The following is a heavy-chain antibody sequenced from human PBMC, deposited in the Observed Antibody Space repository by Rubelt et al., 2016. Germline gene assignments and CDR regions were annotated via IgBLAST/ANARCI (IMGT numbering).Heavy chain of an antibody. Sequence: SGGGVVQPGRSLRLSCAASGFTFSSYGMHWVRQAPGKGLEWVAVISYDGSNKYYADSVKGRFTISRDNSKNTLYLQMNSLRAEDTAVYYCAKEGDLGYCSSTSCYSGFDYWGQGTLVTVSS. CDR2: ISYDGSNK. CDR3: AKEGDLGYCSSTSCYSGFDY. J-gene: IGHJ4*02. V-gene: IGHV3-30*18. D-gene: IGHD2-2*02. CDR1: GFTFSSYG.